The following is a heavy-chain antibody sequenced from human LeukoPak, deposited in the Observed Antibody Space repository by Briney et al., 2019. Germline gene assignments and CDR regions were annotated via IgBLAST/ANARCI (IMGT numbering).Heavy chain of an antibody. CDR1: GYTFTSYD. V-gene: IGHV1-8*01. D-gene: IGHD6-13*01. J-gene: IGHJ5*02. Sequence: ASVKVSCKASGYTFTSYDINWVRQATGQGLEWMGWMNPNSGNTGCAQKFQGRVTMTRNTSISTAYMELSNLRSEDTAVYYCARGKTIAAAGGYWFDPWGQGALVTVSS. CDR2: MNPNSGNT. CDR3: ARGKTIAAAGGYWFDP.